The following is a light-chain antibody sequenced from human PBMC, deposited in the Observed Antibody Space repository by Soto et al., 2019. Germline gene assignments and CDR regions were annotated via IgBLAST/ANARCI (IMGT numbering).Light chain of an antibody. CDR2: DGN. Sequence: QSALTQPASVSGSPGQSITISCTGTYNDVGSYNLVSWYQQHPGKAPKLMIYDGNKRPSGVSNRFSGSKSGNTASLTISGLQAEDEADYYCCSNAGSSTVVFGGGTQLTVL. CDR1: YNDVGSYNL. CDR3: CSNAGSSTVV. J-gene: IGLJ3*02. V-gene: IGLV2-23*03.